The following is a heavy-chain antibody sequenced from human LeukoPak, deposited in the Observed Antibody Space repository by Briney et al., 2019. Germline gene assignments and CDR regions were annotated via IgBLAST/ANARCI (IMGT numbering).Heavy chain of an antibody. CDR3: ASDSFDDAFDI. Sequence: KPSETLSITCAVYGGSFSGYYWSWIRQPPGKGLEWIGEINHSGSTNYNPSLKSRVTISVDTSKNQFSLKLSSVTAADTAVYHCASDSFDDAFDIWGQGTMVTVSS. D-gene: IGHD2-15*01. CDR1: GGSFSGYY. CDR2: INHSGST. V-gene: IGHV4-34*01. J-gene: IGHJ3*02.